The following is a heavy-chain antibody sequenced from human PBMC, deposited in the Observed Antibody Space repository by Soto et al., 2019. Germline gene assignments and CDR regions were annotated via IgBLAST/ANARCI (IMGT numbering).Heavy chain of an antibody. Sequence: QLQMQESGPGLVKPSETLSLTCTVSGGSISSSSYYWGWIRQPPGKGLEWIGSIYYSGSTYYNPSLKSRVPISVDTSKNQFSLKLSSVTAADSAVYYCARYQLLSSEFDYWGQGTLVTVSS. CDR3: ARYQLLSSEFDY. J-gene: IGHJ4*02. V-gene: IGHV4-39*01. D-gene: IGHD2-2*01. CDR1: GGSISSSSYY. CDR2: IYYSGST.